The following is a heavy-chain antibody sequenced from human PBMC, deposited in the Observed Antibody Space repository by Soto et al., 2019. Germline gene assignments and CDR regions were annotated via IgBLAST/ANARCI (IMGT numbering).Heavy chain of an antibody. CDR2: IIPILGIA. D-gene: IGHD6-19*01. Sequence: GASVKVSCKASGCTFSSYTISWVRQAPGQGLEWMGRIIPILGIANYAQKFQGRVTITADKSTSTAYMELSSLRSEDTAVYYCARAVAGKEFDYWGQGTLVTVSS. V-gene: IGHV1-69*02. J-gene: IGHJ4*02. CDR1: GCTFSSYT. CDR3: ARAVAGKEFDY.